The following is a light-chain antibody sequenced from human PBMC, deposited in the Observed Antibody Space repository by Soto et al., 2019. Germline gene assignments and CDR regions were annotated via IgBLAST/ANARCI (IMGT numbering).Light chain of an antibody. CDR2: DAS. CDR3: QQYQIDWT. V-gene: IGKV1-5*01. Sequence: DIQMTQSPSALSASVGDRATITCRASQSISSWLAWYQQKPGKAPKLLIYDASTLQSGVPSRYSGSGSGAEFTLTISSLQPDDFATYYCQQYQIDWTFGQGTKVDIK. J-gene: IGKJ1*01. CDR1: QSISSW.